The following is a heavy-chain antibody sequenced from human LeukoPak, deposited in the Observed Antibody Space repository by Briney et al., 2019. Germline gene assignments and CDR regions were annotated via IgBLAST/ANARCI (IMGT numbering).Heavy chain of an antibody. CDR2: ISGSGGGT. CDR1: GFSFSTYA. J-gene: IGHJ4*02. V-gene: IGHV3-23*01. Sequence: PGGSLRLSCAASGFSFSTYAMSWVRQAPGKGLEWVSLISGSGGGTHYADSVKGRFTISRDNSNNMVFLQMDTLRGDDTAVYFCARSHTEDGYNTHFDHWGQGALVTVSS. D-gene: IGHD5-24*01. CDR3: ARSHTEDGYNTHFDH.